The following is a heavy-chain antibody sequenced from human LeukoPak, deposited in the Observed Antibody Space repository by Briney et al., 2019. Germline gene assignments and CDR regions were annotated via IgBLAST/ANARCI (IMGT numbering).Heavy chain of an antibody. D-gene: IGHD3-10*01. CDR2: INPNSGGT. CDR1: GYTFTSYA. Sequence: ASVKVSCKASGYTFTSYAMNWVRQAPGQGLEWMGWINPNSGGTNYAQKFQGRVTMTRDTSISTAYMELSRLRSDDTAVYYCARIDPGYYGSGTSDYWGQGTLVTVSS. V-gene: IGHV1-2*02. CDR3: ARIDPGYYGSGTSDY. J-gene: IGHJ4*02.